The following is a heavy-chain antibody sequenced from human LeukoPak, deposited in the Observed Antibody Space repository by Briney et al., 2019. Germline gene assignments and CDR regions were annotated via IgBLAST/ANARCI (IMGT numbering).Heavy chain of an antibody. J-gene: IGHJ3*02. CDR1: GFTFSSYA. CDR2: ISYDGSNK. D-gene: IGHD4-11*01. CDR3: ARDVLQSFDI. Sequence: PGGSLRLSCAASGFTFSSYAMHWVRQAPGKGLEWVAVISYDGSNKFYADSVKGRFTISRDNSQNTLYLQMNRLRAEDTAVYYCARDVLQSFDIWGQGTMVTVSS. V-gene: IGHV3-30-3*01.